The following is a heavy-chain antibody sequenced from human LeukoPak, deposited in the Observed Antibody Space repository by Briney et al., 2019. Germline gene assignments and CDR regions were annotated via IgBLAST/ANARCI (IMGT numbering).Heavy chain of an antibody. V-gene: IGHV3-30*02. CDR3: ARGMGSPVDY. Sequence: GGSLRLSCAASGFTFSSYGMHWVRQAPGKGLEWVAFIRYDGSIKYYADSVKGRFTISRDNSKNTLYLQMNSLRAEDTAVYYCARGMGSPVDYWGQGTLVTVSS. J-gene: IGHJ4*02. CDR1: GFTFSSYG. CDR2: IRYDGSIK. D-gene: IGHD3-10*01.